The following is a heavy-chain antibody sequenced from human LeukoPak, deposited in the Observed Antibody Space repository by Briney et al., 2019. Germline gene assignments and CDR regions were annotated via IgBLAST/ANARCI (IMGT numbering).Heavy chain of an antibody. CDR3: ARDNAVYGSGSYYPTGMDV. D-gene: IGHD3-10*01. CDR2: IYSSGST. Sequence: SETLSLTCTVSGGSISSGSYYWSWIRQPAGKGLEWIGRIYSSGSTNYNPSLKSRVTISLDTSKNQFSLKLSSVTAADTAVYYCARDNAVYGSGSYYPTGMDVWGKGTTVTVSS. J-gene: IGHJ6*03. V-gene: IGHV4-61*02. CDR1: GGSISSGSYY.